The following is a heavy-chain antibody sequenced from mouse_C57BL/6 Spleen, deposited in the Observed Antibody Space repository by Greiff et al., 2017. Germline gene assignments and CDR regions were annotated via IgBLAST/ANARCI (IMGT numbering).Heavy chain of an antibody. CDR1: GFTFTDYY. J-gene: IGHJ2*01. CDR3: ARCTMVTTFDY. Sequence: EVMLVESGGGLVQPGGSLSLSCAASGFTFTDYYMSWVRQPPGKALEWLGFIRNKANGYTTEYSASVKGRFTISRDNSQSILYLQMNALRAEDSATRYCARCTMVTTFDYWGQGTTLTVSS. D-gene: IGHD2-2*01. CDR2: IRNKANGYTT. V-gene: IGHV7-3*01.